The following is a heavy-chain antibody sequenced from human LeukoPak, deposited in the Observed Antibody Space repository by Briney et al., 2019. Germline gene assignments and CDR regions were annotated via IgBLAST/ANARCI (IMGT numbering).Heavy chain of an antibody. CDR2: IKQDGSET. J-gene: IGHJ3*02. D-gene: IGHD3-22*01. CDR1: GFTFSNYW. Sequence: GGSLRLSCAASGFTFSNYWINWVRQAPGKGLEWVANIKQDGSETYCVDSVKGRFTISRDNSKNTLYLQMNSLRAEDTAVYYCARDPRYYDSSGDAFDIWGQGTMVTVSS. CDR3: ARDPRYYDSSGDAFDI. V-gene: IGHV3-7*01.